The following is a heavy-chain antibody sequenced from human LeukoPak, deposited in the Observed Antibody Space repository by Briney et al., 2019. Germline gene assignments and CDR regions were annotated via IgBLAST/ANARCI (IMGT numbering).Heavy chain of an antibody. CDR2: IYSGGSR. Sequence: GGSLRLSCAASGFTVSSNYMSWVRQAPGKGLEWVSVIYSGGSRYYADSVKGRFTISRDNSKSTLYLQMNSLRAEDTAVYYCARGPQQLDHFFDYWGQGTLVTVSS. D-gene: IGHD6-13*01. J-gene: IGHJ4*02. V-gene: IGHV3-53*01. CDR3: ARGPQQLDHFFDY. CDR1: GFTVSSNY.